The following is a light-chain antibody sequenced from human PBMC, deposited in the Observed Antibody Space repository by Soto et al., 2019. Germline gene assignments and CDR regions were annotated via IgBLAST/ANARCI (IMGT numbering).Light chain of an antibody. J-gene: IGKJ4*01. CDR2: VAS. CDR3: QQYNVWPLT. V-gene: IGKV3-15*01. CDR1: QSVNSN. Sequence: IVMTQSPVTLSVSPGDRATLSCRASQSVNSNLAWYQHKPGQTPKLLIYVASTRATGIPARFSGSGSGTEFTLTISSLHSEDFAVYYCQQYNVWPLTFGGGTKVEFK.